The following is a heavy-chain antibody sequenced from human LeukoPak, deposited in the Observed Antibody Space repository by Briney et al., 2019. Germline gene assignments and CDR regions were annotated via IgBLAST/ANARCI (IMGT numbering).Heavy chain of an antibody. CDR2: TNSGGTST. Sequence: GGSLRLSCATSGFPFSDFSMSWVRQAPGKGLEWISTTNSGGTSTYYAESVKRRFTISRDNSKNTLYLQMSSLRVEDTAVYYCAKQSYARSLGEGGPGTLVSVSS. D-gene: IGHD2-8*01. CDR1: GFPFSDFS. CDR3: AKQSYARSLGE. J-gene: IGHJ4*02. V-gene: IGHV3-23*01.